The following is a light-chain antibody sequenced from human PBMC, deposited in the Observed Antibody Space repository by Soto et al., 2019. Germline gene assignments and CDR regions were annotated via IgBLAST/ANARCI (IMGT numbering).Light chain of an antibody. J-gene: IGKJ5*01. V-gene: IGKV3-15*01. Sequence: EIVMTQSPATLSVSPGERATLSCRASQSVSSNLAWYQQKPGQAPRLLIYGASTRATGIPARFSGSGSGTEFTLTISSLQSEDFAVYYCQRYNNWPLITFGQGTRLE. CDR2: GAS. CDR3: QRYNNWPLIT. CDR1: QSVSSN.